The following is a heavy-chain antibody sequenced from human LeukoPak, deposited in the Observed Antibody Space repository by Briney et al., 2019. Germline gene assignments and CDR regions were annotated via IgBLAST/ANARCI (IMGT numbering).Heavy chain of an antibody. J-gene: IGHJ6*03. CDR2: IYYSGGT. D-gene: IGHD6-6*01. CDR3: ARGPYSSSSEYYYYYMDV. Sequence: SETLSLTCSVSGGSISSYYWSWIRQPPGKGLEWIGYIYYSGGTNYNPSLKSRVTISVDTSKNQFSLKLSSVTAADTAVYYCARGPYSSSSEYYYYYMDVWGKGTTVTVSS. V-gene: IGHV4-59*01. CDR1: GGSISSYY.